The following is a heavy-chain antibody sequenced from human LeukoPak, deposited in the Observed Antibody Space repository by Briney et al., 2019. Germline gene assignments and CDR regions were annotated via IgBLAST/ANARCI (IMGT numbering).Heavy chain of an antibody. J-gene: IGHJ4*02. Sequence: PSETLSLTCTVSGGSTSSYYWSWIRQPPGKGLEWIGYIYYSGSTNYNPSLKSRVTISVDTSKNQFSLKLSSVTAADTAVYYCARAKYSNPEVFDYWGQGTLVTVSS. V-gene: IGHV4-59*01. CDR1: GGSTSSYY. CDR3: ARAKYSNPEVFDY. CDR2: IYYSGST. D-gene: IGHD4-11*01.